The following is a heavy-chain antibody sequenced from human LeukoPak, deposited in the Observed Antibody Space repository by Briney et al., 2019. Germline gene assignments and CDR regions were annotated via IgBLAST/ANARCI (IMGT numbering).Heavy chain of an antibody. V-gene: IGHV4-39*01. Sequence: SETLSLTCTVSGGSISSYYWGWIRQPPGKGLEWIGSIYHSGITYYNPSLKSRVTISVDTSKNQFSLRLSSVTAADTAVYYCARSSSWSSPDYWGQGTLVTVSS. CDR1: GGSISSYY. D-gene: IGHD6-13*01. CDR3: ARSSSWSSPDY. CDR2: IYHSGIT. J-gene: IGHJ4*02.